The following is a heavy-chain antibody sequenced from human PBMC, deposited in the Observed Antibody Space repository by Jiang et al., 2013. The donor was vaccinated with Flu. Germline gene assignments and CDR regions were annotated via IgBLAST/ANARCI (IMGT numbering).Heavy chain of an antibody. Sequence: SGAEVKKPGASVKVSCKASGYRFTDFGISWVRQAPGQGPEWVAWISVYNGNTKNAQEVQGRVTMTTDTSTNTAYMELRSLRADDTAVYYCVRDVGGTPGIFFDYWGQGTLVTVSS. CDR3: VRDVGGTPGIFFDY. CDR2: ISVYNGNT. J-gene: IGHJ4*02. D-gene: IGHD1-14*01. V-gene: IGHV1-18*01. CDR1: GYRFTDFG.